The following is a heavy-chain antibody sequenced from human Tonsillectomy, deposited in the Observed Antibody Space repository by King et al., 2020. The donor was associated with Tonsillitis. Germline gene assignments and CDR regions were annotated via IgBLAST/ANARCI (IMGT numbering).Heavy chain of an antibody. Sequence: QLVQSGAEVKKPGASVKVSCKASGYTFTTYGITWVRQAPGQGLEWMGWISGYNGYTNYAQKLQGRVTMTTDTSTSTAYMELRSLKSDDPAVYYWARDYCSTTSCYNGYWGQGTLVTVSS. D-gene: IGHD2-2*02. CDR1: GYTFTTYG. CDR3: ARDYCSTTSCYNGY. J-gene: IGHJ4*02. CDR2: ISGYNGYT. V-gene: IGHV1-18*01.